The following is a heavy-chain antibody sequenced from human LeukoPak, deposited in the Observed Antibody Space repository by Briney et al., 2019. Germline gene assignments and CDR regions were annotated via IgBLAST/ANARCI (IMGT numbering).Heavy chain of an antibody. Sequence: SETLSLTCAVSGYSISSGYYWGWIRQPPRKGLEWIGSIYHSGSTYYNPSLKSRVTISVDTSKNQFSLKLSSVTAADTAVYYCARQDIVVVPAAIAWFDPWGQGTLVTVSS. D-gene: IGHD2-2*01. CDR2: IYHSGST. CDR3: ARQDIVVVPAAIAWFDP. V-gene: IGHV4-38-2*01. J-gene: IGHJ5*02. CDR1: GYSISSGYY.